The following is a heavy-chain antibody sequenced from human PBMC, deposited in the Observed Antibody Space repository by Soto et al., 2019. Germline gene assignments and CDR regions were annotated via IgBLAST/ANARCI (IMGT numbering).Heavy chain of an antibody. CDR1: GYTFTSYA. Sequence: QVQLVQSGAEVKKPGASVKVSCKASGYTFTSYAMHWVRQAPGQRLEWMGWINVGNGNTKYSQKFQGRVTVTRDTSASTAYMELSSLRSEDTAVYYCARGRVQGVMRPSDYWGQGTLVAVSS. V-gene: IGHV1-3*01. CDR2: INVGNGNT. CDR3: ARGRVQGVMRPSDY. J-gene: IGHJ4*02. D-gene: IGHD3-10*01.